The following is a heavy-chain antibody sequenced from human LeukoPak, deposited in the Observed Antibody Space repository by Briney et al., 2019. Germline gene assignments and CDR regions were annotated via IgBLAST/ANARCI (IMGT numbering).Heavy chain of an antibody. D-gene: IGHD1-26*01. V-gene: IGHV3-66*02. J-gene: IGHJ3*02. CDR1: GFTVSSNY. Sequence: GGSLRLSCAASGFTVSSNYMSWVRQAPGKGLEWVSVIYSGGSTYYADSVKGRFTISRDNSKKSRFFKINTRGAETRLVYYCRWRQNLRGSGEGRFNLLQDQSKNTLYLQMNSLGAEDTAVYYCARFMVVAASHAFDIWGQGTIVTVSS. CDR3: RWRQNLRGSGEGRFNLLQDQSKNTLYLQMNSLGAEDTAVYYCARFMVVAASHAFDI. CDR2: IYSGGST.